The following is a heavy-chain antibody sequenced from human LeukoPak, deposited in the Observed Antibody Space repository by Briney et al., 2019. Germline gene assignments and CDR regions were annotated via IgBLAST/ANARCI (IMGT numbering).Heavy chain of an antibody. CDR2: ISSTGHNI. Sequence: GGSLRLSCAASGFTFSTYEMNWVRQAPGKGLEWVSYISSTGHNIHYADSVKGRFTISRDNAKNSLYLLMNSLRTEDTAVYYCAATYYYDVSGDYWGQGTLVTVPT. D-gene: IGHD3-22*01. CDR3: AATYYYDVSGDY. J-gene: IGHJ4*02. V-gene: IGHV3-48*03. CDR1: GFTFSTYE.